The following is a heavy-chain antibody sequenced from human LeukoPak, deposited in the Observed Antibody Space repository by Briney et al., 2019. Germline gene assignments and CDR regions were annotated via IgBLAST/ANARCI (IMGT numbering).Heavy chain of an antibody. Sequence: GESLKISCKGSGYRFTSYWIGWVRQMPGKGLGWMGIIYPGDSDTRYSPSFRGQVTISADKSISTAYLQWSSLKASDTAMYYCARGAILTGYSIAYWGQGTLVTVSS. V-gene: IGHV5-51*01. CDR1: GYRFTSYW. CDR3: ARGAILTGYSIAY. D-gene: IGHD3-9*01. CDR2: IYPGDSDT. J-gene: IGHJ4*02.